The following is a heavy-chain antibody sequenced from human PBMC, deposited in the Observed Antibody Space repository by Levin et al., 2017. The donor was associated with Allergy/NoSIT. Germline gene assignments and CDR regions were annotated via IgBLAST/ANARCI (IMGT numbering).Heavy chain of an antibody. V-gene: IGHV3-21*01. CDR1: GFTFSSYS. Sequence: TGGSLRLSCAASGFTFSSYSMNWVRQAPGKGLEWVSSISSSSSYIYYADSIKGRFTISRDNAKNSLYLQMNSLRAEDTAVYYCARERFPGSSSWSVAYWGQGTLVTVSS. CDR2: ISSSSSYI. D-gene: IGHD6-6*01. CDR3: ARERFPGSSSWSVAY. J-gene: IGHJ4*02.